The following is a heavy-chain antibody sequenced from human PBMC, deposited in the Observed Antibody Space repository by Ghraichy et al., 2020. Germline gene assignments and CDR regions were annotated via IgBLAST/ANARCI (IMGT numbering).Heavy chain of an antibody. V-gene: IGHV4-59*01. Sequence: SETLSLTCTVSGGSISSYYWSWIRQPPGKGLEWIGYIYYSGSTNYNPSLKSRVTISVDTSKNQISLKLSSVTAADTAVYYCARETSGSYGTYFDYWGQGTLVTVSS. CDR2: IYYSGST. CDR1: GGSISSYY. CDR3: ARETSGSYGTYFDY. J-gene: IGHJ4*02. D-gene: IGHD1-26*01.